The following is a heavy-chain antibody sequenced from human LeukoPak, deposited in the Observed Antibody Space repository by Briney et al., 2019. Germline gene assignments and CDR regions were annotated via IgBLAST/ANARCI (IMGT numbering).Heavy chain of an antibody. CDR2: INHSGST. Sequence: SETLSLICAVYGGSFSGYYWSWIRQPPGKGLEWIGEINHSGSTNYNPSLKSRVTISVDTSKNQFSLKQSSVTAADTAVYYCASYDSSGYYFDYWGQGTLVTVSS. J-gene: IGHJ4*02. CDR1: GGSFSGYY. V-gene: IGHV4-34*01. CDR3: ASYDSSGYYFDY. D-gene: IGHD3-22*01.